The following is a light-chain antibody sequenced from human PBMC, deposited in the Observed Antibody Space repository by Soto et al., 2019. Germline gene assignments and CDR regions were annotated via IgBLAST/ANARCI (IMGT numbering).Light chain of an antibody. Sequence: QSVLTQPPSASGSPGQSVTISCTGTSSDVGDYNYVSWYQQHPGKAPKLMIYEVNKWPSGVPDRFSGSKSGNTASLTVSGLQAEDEADYYCSSYAGTKVVFGGGTKLTVL. CDR2: EVN. J-gene: IGLJ2*01. CDR3: SSYAGTKVV. V-gene: IGLV2-8*01. CDR1: SSDVGDYNY.